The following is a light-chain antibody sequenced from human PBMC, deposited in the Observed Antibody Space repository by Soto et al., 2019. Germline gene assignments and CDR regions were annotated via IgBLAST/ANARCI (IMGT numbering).Light chain of an antibody. V-gene: IGKV3-15*01. CDR3: HQYADWPRHT. Sequence: IVLTQSPGSLSVSLGQRVSLSCRASQSVNSNLAWYQKKSGQPPRLLLYDASSRATGIPYRFSGSGSGTDFTLTISSLQSEDFAVYYCHQYADWPRHTFGQGTKLEIQ. J-gene: IGKJ2*01. CDR2: DAS. CDR1: QSVNSN.